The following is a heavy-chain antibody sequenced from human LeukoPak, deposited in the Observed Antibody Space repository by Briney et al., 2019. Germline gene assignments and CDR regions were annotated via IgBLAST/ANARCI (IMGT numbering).Heavy chain of an antibody. D-gene: IGHD6-13*01. CDR3: ARQEGSSLGWFDP. J-gene: IGHJ5*02. V-gene: IGHV4-39*01. Sequence: KPSETLSLTCTVSGGSISSSSYYWGWIRQPPGKGLEWIGSIYYSGSTYYNPSLKSRVTISVDTSKNQFSLKLSSVTAADTAVYYCARQEGSSLGWFDPWGQGTLVTVSS. CDR2: IYYSGST. CDR1: GGSISSSSYY.